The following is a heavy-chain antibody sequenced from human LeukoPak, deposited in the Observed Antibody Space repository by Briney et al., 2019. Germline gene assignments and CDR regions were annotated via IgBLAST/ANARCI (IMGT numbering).Heavy chain of an antibody. Sequence: SETLSLTCTVSGGSISSYYWSWIRQPPGKGLEWIGEINHSGSTNYNPSLKSRVAISVDTSKNQFSLKLSSVTAADTAVYYCARTYSYGGIDWGQGTLVTVSS. CDR1: GGSISSYY. CDR2: INHSGST. V-gene: IGHV4-34*01. CDR3: ARTYSYGGID. J-gene: IGHJ4*02. D-gene: IGHD5-18*01.